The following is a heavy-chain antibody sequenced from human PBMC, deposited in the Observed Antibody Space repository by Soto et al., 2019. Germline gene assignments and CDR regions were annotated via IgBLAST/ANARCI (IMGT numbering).Heavy chain of an antibody. V-gene: IGHV3-48*04. J-gene: IGHJ3*02. D-gene: IGHD2-15*01. CDR2: ISSSSSTI. CDR1: GFTFSSYS. Sequence: GGSLRLSCATSGFTFSSYSMNWVRQAPGKGLEWVSYISSSSSTIYYADSVKGRFTISRDNAKNSLYLQMNSLRAEDTAVYYCASGHCIGGSCYRDAFDIWGQGTRVTVSS. CDR3: ASGHCIGGSCYRDAFDI.